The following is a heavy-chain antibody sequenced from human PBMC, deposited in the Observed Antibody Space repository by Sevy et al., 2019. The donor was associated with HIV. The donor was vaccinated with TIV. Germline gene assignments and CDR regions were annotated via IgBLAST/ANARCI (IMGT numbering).Heavy chain of an antibody. D-gene: IGHD2-21*01. V-gene: IGHV3-7*01. CDR1: GFSFSDYF. J-gene: IGHJ4*02. CDR2: VDQGGSQK. Sequence: QAGGSLRLSCAASGFSFSDYFMGWVRQAPGKGLEWVANVDQGGSQKYYVGSVKGRFTISRDNAKNSVYLQMNRLRLDDTAVYYCARELWPGDYWGQGTLVTVSS. CDR3: ARELWPGDY.